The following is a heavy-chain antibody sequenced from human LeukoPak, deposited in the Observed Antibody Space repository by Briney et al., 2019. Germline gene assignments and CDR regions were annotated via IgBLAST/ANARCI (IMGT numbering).Heavy chain of an antibody. CDR3: ARGVLVLSGGDYFDF. CDR1: GFTFSSYG. V-gene: IGHV3-21*01. D-gene: IGHD3-22*01. Sequence: GGSLRLSCTASGFTFSSYGMHWVRQAPGKGLEWVSSISGSSRYIYYADSVKGRFTFSRDNAKNSMYLQMNSLRAEDTAVYYCARGVLVLSGGDYFDFWGQGTLVTVSS. J-gene: IGHJ4*02. CDR2: ISGSSRYI.